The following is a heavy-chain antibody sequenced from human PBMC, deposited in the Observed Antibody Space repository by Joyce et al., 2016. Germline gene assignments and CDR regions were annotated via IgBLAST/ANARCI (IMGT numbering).Heavy chain of an antibody. CDR3: ARELPTNYYDSSGYLDY. CDR1: GFSVRSNY. V-gene: IGHV3-53*01. Sequence: EVQLVESGGGLIQPGGSLRLSCAASGFSVRSNYMTWVRQAPGKGPEWVSVIYSAGSTYYADSVKGRFTISRDKSKNTLSLQMNSLRAEDTAVYYCARELPTNYYDSSGYLDYWGLGTLVTVSS. J-gene: IGHJ4*02. D-gene: IGHD3-22*01. CDR2: IYSAGST.